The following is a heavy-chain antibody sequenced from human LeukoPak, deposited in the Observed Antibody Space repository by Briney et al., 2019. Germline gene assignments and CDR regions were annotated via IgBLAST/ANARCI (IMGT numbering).Heavy chain of an antibody. CDR1: GFTFSNAW. D-gene: IGHD5-18*01. Sequence: PGGSLSLSCAASGFTFSNAWMSWVRQAPGKGLEWVSAISGSGGSTFYADSVKGRFTISRDNSKNTLYLQMNSLRAEDTAVYYCANRNGYRYDYWGQGTLVTVSS. CDR2: ISGSGGST. J-gene: IGHJ4*02. V-gene: IGHV3-23*01. CDR3: ANRNGYRYDY.